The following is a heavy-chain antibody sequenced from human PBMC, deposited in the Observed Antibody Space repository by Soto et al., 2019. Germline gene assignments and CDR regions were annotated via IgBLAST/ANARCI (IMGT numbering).Heavy chain of an antibody. CDR1: GYSFTSYW. J-gene: IGHJ6*02. Sequence: GASLKISCKGSGYSFTSYWIGWVRQMPGKGLEWMGIIYPGDSDTRYSPSFQGQVTISADKSISTAYLQSSSLKGSDTAMYYCERHRMKGSVVVPEATHRYYYSGMTDWRQGTT. D-gene: IGHD2-2*01. CDR3: ERHRMKGSVVVPEATHRYYYSGMTD. V-gene: IGHV5-51*01. CDR2: IYPGDSDT.